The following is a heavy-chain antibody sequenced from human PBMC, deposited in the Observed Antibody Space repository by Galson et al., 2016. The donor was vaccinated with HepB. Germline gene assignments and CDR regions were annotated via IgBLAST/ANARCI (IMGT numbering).Heavy chain of an antibody. V-gene: IGHV1-3*01. CDR2: INAGNGKT. Sequence: SVKVSCKASGCTFTSYAMHWVRQAPGQRLEWMGWINAGNGKTKYSQKFQGRVTITRDTSASTAYMELSSLRSEDTAVYYCARSMGLRFLEWLSPTLAYWGQGTLVTVSS. CDR3: ARSMGLRFLEWLSPTLAY. CDR1: GCTFTSYA. J-gene: IGHJ4*02. D-gene: IGHD3-3*01.